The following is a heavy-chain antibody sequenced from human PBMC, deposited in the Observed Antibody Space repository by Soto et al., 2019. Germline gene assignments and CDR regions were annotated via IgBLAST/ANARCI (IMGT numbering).Heavy chain of an antibody. CDR3: ARDRMEYSGYDLFDY. CDR2: IWYDGSNK. CDR1: GFTFSSYG. Sequence: QVQLVESGGGVVQPGRSLRLSCAASGFTFSSYGMHWVRQAPGKGLEWVAVIWYDGSNKYYADSVKGRFTISRDNSKNTLYLQMNRLRAEDTAVYYCARDRMEYSGYDLFDYWGQGTLVTVSS. V-gene: IGHV3-33*01. D-gene: IGHD5-12*01. J-gene: IGHJ4*02.